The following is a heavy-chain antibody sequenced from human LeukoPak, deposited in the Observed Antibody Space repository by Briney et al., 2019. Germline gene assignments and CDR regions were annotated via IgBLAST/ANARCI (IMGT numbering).Heavy chain of an antibody. J-gene: IGHJ6*02. V-gene: IGHV3-23*01. CDR3: AKSQGYYYGSGSYRPSSYYYYGMDV. CDR2: ISGSGDST. Sequence: QSGGSLRLSCAASGFTFTNYAMGWVRQAPGKGLEWVSAISGSGDSTHYADSVKGRFSISRDNSKNTLYLQMNSLRAEDTAVYYCAKSQGYYYGSGSYRPSSYYYYGMDVWGQGTTVTVSS. CDR1: GFTFTNYA. D-gene: IGHD3-10*01.